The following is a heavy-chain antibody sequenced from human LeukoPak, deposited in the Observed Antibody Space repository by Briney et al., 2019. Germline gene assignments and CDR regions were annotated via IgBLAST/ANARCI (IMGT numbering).Heavy chain of an antibody. CDR1: GGTFSSYA. CDR3: ARDRTGTTVANYFDY. V-gene: IGHV1-69*05. Sequence: SVKVSCKASGGTFSSYAISWVRQAPGQGLEWMGGIIPIFGTANYAQKFQGRVTITTDESTSTAYMELSSLRSEDTAVYYCARDRTGTTVANYFDYWGQGTLVTVSS. D-gene: IGHD4-23*01. J-gene: IGHJ4*02. CDR2: IIPIFGTA.